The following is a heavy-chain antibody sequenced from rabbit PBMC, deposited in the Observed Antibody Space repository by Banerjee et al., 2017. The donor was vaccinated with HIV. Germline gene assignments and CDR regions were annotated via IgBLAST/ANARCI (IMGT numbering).Heavy chain of an antibody. V-gene: IGHV1S45*01. CDR1: GFSFSSSYC. CDR2: IYFGDGST. D-gene: IGHD2-1*01. J-gene: IGHJ4*01. Sequence: QEQLEESGGDLVKPEGSLTLTCTASGFSFSSSYCICWVRQAPGKGLEWITCIYFGDGSTYYASWAKGRFTISKTSSTTVTLQMTSLTAADTATYFCARTMGDAVGDYVAYSRWGPGTLVTVS. CDR3: ARTMGDAVGDYVAYSR.